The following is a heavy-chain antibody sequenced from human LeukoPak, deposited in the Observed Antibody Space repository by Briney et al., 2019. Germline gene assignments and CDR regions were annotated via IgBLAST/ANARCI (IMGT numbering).Heavy chain of an antibody. V-gene: IGHV4-59*08. Sequence: SETLSLTCTVSGGSISSYYWSWIRQPPGKGLEWIGYIYYSGSTNYNPSLKSRVTISIDTSKNQFSLKLSSVTAADTAVYYCAGTVGATTNWFDPWGQGTLVTVSS. CDR3: AGTVGATTNWFDP. D-gene: IGHD1-26*01. CDR1: GGSISSYY. CDR2: IYYSGST. J-gene: IGHJ5*02.